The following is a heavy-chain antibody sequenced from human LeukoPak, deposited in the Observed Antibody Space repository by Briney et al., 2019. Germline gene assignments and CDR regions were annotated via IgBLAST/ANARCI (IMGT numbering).Heavy chain of an antibody. D-gene: IGHD3-22*01. Sequence: SETLSLTCTVSGGSISSYHWNWLRQPPGKGLEWIGYIYYSGSTNYNPSLKSRVTISVDTSKNQFSLKLSSVTAADTAVYYCARQSEPDYYESSGLVIDPWGQGTLVTVSS. CDR2: IYYSGST. CDR1: GGSISSYH. V-gene: IGHV4-59*08. CDR3: ARQSEPDYYESSGLVIDP. J-gene: IGHJ5*02.